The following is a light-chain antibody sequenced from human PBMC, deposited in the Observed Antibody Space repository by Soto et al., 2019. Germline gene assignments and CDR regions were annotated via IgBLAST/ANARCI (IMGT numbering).Light chain of an antibody. J-gene: IGKJ5*01. CDR2: GAS. CDR1: QSIGSNY. V-gene: IGKV3-20*01. CDR3: QQYAGSPTT. Sequence: IVLTQSPGTVSLSPEEGATLSCRASQSIGSNYLAWYQQKPGQAPRLLIYGASRRATGIPDRFSGSGSGTDFTLTISRLEPEAFAVYYCQQYAGSPTTFGQGTRLEIK.